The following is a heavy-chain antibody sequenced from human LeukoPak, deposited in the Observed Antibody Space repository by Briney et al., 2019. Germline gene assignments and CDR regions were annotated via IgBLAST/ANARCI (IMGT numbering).Heavy chain of an antibody. Sequence: PSETLSVTCTVSGGSISSYYLSWIRQPPGKGLEWIGYIYYSGSTNYNPSLKSRVTISVDTSKNQFSLKLSSVTAADTAVYYCARFRGMVDAFDIWGQGTMVTVSS. CDR3: ARFRGMVDAFDI. V-gene: IGHV4-59*01. J-gene: IGHJ3*02. CDR1: GGSISSYY. CDR2: IYYSGST. D-gene: IGHD2-15*01.